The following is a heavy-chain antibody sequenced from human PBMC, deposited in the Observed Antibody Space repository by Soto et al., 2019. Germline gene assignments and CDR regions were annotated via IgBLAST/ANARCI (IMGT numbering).Heavy chain of an antibody. CDR3: AKEQDYGDYINDYYGMDV. J-gene: IGHJ6*02. CDR2: ISYDGSNK. CDR1: GFTFSSYG. Sequence: GGSLRLSCAASGFTFSSYGMHWVRQAPGKGLEWVAVISYDGSNKYYADSVKGRFTISRDNSKNTLYLQMNSLRAEDTAVYYCAKEQDYGDYINDYYGMDVWGQGTTVTVSS. V-gene: IGHV3-30*18. D-gene: IGHD4-17*01.